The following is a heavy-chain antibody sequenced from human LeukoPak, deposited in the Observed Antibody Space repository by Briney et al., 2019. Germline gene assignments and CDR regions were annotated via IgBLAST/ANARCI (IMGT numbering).Heavy chain of an antibody. CDR1: GFILNNYA. D-gene: IGHD3-10*01. J-gene: IGHJ4*02. Sequence: GQSLRLSCAASGFILNNYAIHWVRRAPGQGLTWLTLMSHDGSNIRYLDSVKGRFTISRDNSKNTVYLEMNSLRNEDTAMYYCARGDGPGSYLIDYWGQGTLVTVSS. V-gene: IGHV3-30*04. CDR2: MSHDGSNI. CDR3: ARGDGPGSYLIDY.